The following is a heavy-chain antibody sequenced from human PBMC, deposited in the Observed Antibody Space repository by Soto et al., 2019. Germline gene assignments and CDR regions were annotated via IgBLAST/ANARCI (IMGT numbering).Heavy chain of an antibody. V-gene: IGHV3-30*18. J-gene: IGHJ6*02. Sequence: QVQLVESGGGVVQPGRSLRLSCAASGFTFSNYGMHWVRQAPGKGLEWMAFILYDGSDKYFADSVKGRFTISRDNSKNTLDLQMNSLRAEDTAVYYCAKDRIVMIRGVMNYYGMDVWGQGTTVTVSS. D-gene: IGHD3-10*01. CDR1: GFTFSNYG. CDR3: AKDRIVMIRGVMNYYGMDV. CDR2: ILYDGSDK.